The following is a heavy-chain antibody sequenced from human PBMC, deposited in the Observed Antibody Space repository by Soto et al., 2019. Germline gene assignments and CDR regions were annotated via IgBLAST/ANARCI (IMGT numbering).Heavy chain of an antibody. CDR2: IDYSDIT. CDR3: ARHGSYYDRRGYIDS. Sequence: SETLSLTCTASGGSISRSSHNWGWIRQSPGTGLEWIASIDYSDITQYNPSLRSRVTISADTSKRQFSLRLSSVTAADTAMYYCARHGSYYDRRGYIDSWGQGTLVTVSS. J-gene: IGHJ5*01. V-gene: IGHV4-39*01. D-gene: IGHD3-22*01. CDR1: GGSISRSSHN.